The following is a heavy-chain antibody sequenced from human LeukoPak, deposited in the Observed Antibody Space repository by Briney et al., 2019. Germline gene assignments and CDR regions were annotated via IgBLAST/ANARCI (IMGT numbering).Heavy chain of an antibody. J-gene: IGHJ5*02. V-gene: IGHV3-21*01. D-gene: IGHD6-6*01. CDR1: GFTFNSYS. Sequence: PSGSLRFSCAASGFTFNSYSMNRVRQAPGKGLEWVSSTSSSSSYIYYADSVKGRFTISRDNAKNSLYLQMNSLRAEDTAVYYCARGIGDYSSSSGKYNWFDPWGQGTLVTVSS. CDR2: TSSSSSYI. CDR3: ARGIGDYSSSSGKYNWFDP.